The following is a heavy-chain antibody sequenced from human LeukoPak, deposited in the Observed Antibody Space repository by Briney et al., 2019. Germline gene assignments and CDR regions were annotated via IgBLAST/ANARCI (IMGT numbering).Heavy chain of an antibody. D-gene: IGHD3-16*01. V-gene: IGHV1-2*02. CDR2: INPNSGGT. J-gene: IGHJ4*02. CDR3: ARMSHGGGGWAFFS. Sequence: ASVKVSCKASGYTFTGYYMHWVRQAPGQGLEWMGWINPNSGGTNYAQKFQGRVTMTRDTSISTAYMELSRLRSDVTAVYYCARMSHGGGGWAFFSWGQGTLVTVSS. CDR1: GYTFTGYY.